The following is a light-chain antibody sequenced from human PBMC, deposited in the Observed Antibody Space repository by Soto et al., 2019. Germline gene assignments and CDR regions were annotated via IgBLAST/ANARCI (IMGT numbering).Light chain of an antibody. V-gene: IGKV1-33*01. Sequence: DIPMTLSQSALSASVGDRVTITCKASQDISNYLNWYQQKPGKAPKLLIYDASNLETGVPSRFSGSGSGTDFTFTISSLQPEDIATYYCQQYDNLPLTFGGGTKVDIK. CDR2: DAS. CDR3: QQYDNLPLT. CDR1: QDISNY. J-gene: IGKJ4*01.